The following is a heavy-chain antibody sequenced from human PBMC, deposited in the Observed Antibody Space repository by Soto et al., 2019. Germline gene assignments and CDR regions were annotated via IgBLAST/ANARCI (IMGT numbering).Heavy chain of an antibody. CDR2: INHSGST. CDR1: GGSFRGYY. J-gene: IGHJ4*01. V-gene: IGHV4-34*01. D-gene: IGHD6-19*01. Sequence: QVQLQQWGAGLLKPSETLSLTCAGYGGSFRGYYWSWIRQPPGKGLEWIGEINHSGSTNYNPSLKSRVTISVDTSKNQFSLKLSSVTAADTAVYYCARGRGSGWYYTSQHFDYWGHGTLVTVSS. CDR3: ARGRGSGWYYTSQHFDY.